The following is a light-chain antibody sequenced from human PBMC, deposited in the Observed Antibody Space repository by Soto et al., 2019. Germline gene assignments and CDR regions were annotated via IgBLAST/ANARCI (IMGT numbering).Light chain of an antibody. V-gene: IGLV6-57*02. CDR3: QSYASNNHAV. CDR1: SGSIASNS. Sequence: NFMLTQPHSVSESPGKTVTISCTGSSGSIASNSVQWYQQRPGSAPTTVIYDDNQRPSGVPDRFSGSIDSSSNSASLTISGLKTEDEADYYCQSYASNNHAVFGGGTQLTVL. J-gene: IGLJ7*01. CDR2: DDN.